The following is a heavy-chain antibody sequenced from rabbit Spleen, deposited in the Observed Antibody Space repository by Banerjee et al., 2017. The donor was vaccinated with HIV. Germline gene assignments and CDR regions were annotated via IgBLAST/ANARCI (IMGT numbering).Heavy chain of an antibody. CDR2: IYISSDST. CDR1: GFSFSSSYW. J-gene: IGHJ4*01. D-gene: IGHD8-1*01. Sequence: QSLEESGGDLVKPGASLTLTCTASGFSFSSSYWICWVRQAPGKGLEWIGCIYISSDSTLYASWVNGRFTISKTSSTTVTLQMTSLTAADTATYFCARSTSGSYYTRYYDLWGPGTLVTVS. CDR3: ARSTSGSYYTRYYDL. V-gene: IGHV1S40*01.